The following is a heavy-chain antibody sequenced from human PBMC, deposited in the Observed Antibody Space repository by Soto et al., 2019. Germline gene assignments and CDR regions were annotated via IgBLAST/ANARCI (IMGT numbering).Heavy chain of an antibody. CDR3: AKDLQAYGDYDYYCYGLDV. CDR2: ISYDGNNK. CDR1: GFTFSTFG. D-gene: IGHD4-17*01. V-gene: IGHV3-30*18. J-gene: IGHJ6*02. Sequence: QLVESGGGVVPPGASLRLSCAASGFTFSTFGMHWVRQTPGKGLEWVAVISYDGNNKVYADSVKGRFTISRDNFKNTVHLLMNNLKVDDTAVYYCAKDLQAYGDYDYYCYGLDVWGQGATVSVSS.